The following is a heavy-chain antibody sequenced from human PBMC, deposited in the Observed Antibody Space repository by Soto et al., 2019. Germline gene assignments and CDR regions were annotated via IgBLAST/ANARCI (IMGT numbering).Heavy chain of an antibody. D-gene: IGHD4-17*01. CDR3: ASSGDYEGYYYMDV. V-gene: IGHV3-7*01. CDR2: IKQDGSEK. Sequence: GGSLRLSCAASGFTFSSYWMSWVRQAPGKGLEWVANIKQDGSEKYYVDSVKGRFTISRDNAKNSLYLQMNSLRAEDTAVYYCASSGDYEGYYYMDVWGKGTTVTVSS. CDR1: GFTFSSYW. J-gene: IGHJ6*03.